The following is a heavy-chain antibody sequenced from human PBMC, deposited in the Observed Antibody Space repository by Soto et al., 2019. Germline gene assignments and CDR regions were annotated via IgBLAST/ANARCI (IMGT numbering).Heavy chain of an antibody. Sequence: SEALSLTCTVSGGSISSYYWSWIRQPPGKGLEWIGYIYYSGSTNYNPSLKSRVTISVDTSKNQFSLKLSSVTAADTAVYYCARDRSSSWYGYFDYWGQGTLVTV. J-gene: IGHJ4*02. CDR2: IYYSGST. CDR3: ARDRSSSWYGYFDY. CDR1: GGSISSYY. V-gene: IGHV4-59*01. D-gene: IGHD6-13*01.